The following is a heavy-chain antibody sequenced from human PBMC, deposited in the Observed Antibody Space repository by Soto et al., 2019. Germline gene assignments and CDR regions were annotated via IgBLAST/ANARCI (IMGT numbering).Heavy chain of an antibody. CDR3: ARDLWGYCGTDCYPLDV. CDR1: GGSIRSYY. D-gene: IGHD2-21*02. J-gene: IGHJ6*02. V-gene: IGHV4-59*01. Sequence: QVRLQESGPGLVKPSETLSLNCTVSGGSIRSYYWSWIRQAPSKGLEWIGYLDKSGITVYNPSLKRRDTISADASKTQFSLKLNSVTAADTAVYYCARDLWGYCGTDCYPLDVWGQGTTVTVSS. CDR2: LDKSGIT.